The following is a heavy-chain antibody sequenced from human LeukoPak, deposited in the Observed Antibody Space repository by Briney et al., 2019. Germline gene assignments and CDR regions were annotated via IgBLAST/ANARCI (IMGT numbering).Heavy chain of an antibody. CDR1: GYSISSGYY. D-gene: IGHD2-21*01. CDR3: ARERTMVGGADI. CDR2: VYNAGSN. J-gene: IGHJ3*02. Sequence: KPSETLSLTCTVSGYSISSGYYWSWIRQPAGKGLEWIGRVYNAGSNFNSGSNYNPSLKSRVTMSLDTSNNQFSLRLSSVTAADTAVYYCARERTMVGGADIWGQGTKVTVSS. V-gene: IGHV4-38-2*02.